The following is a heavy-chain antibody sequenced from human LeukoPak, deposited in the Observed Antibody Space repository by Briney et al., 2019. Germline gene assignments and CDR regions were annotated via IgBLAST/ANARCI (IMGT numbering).Heavy chain of an antibody. V-gene: IGHV4-61*02. CDR3: GGGKGIAVAGTPY. D-gene: IGHD6-19*01. CDR2: IYTSGST. CDR1: GGSISSGSYY. J-gene: IGHJ4*02. Sequence: SETLSLTCTVSGGSISSGSYYWSWIRQPAGKGLEWIGRIYTSGSTNYNPSLKSRVTISVDTSKNQFSLKLSSVTAADTALYYCGGGKGIAVAGTPYWGQGTLVTVSS.